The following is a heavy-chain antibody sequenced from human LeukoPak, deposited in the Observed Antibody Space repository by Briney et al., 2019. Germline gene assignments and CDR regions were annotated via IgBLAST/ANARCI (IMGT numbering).Heavy chain of an antibody. CDR2: INPNSGGT. Sequence: ASVKVSCKASGYTFTSYGISWVRQAPGQELEWMGWINPNSGGTNYAHKFQGRVTMTRDTSISTAYMELSTLRSDDTAVYYCARGQSGYSSGWHDYWGQGTLVTVSS. D-gene: IGHD6-19*01. CDR3: ARGQSGYSSGWHDY. CDR1: GYTFTSYG. V-gene: IGHV1-2*02. J-gene: IGHJ4*02.